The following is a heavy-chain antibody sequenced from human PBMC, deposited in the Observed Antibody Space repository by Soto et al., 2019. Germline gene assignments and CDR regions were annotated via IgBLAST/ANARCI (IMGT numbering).Heavy chain of an antibody. Sequence: GESLKISCKGSGYSFTSYWISWVRQMPGKGLEWMGRIDPSDSYTNYSPSFQGHVTISADKSISTAYLQWSSLKASDTAMYYCARQNWNSPTYYYGMDVWGRGTTVTVSS. D-gene: IGHD1-7*01. CDR3: ARQNWNSPTYYYGMDV. CDR1: GYSFTSYW. V-gene: IGHV5-10-1*01. J-gene: IGHJ6*02. CDR2: IDPSDSYT.